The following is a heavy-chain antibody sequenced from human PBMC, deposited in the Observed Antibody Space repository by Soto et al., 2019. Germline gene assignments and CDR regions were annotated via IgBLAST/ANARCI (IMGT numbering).Heavy chain of an antibody. CDR2: IIPMLGIA. V-gene: IGHV1-69*01. D-gene: IGHD3-22*01. CDR1: GGSFSDYA. J-gene: IGHJ6*02. CDR3: ARDGDYYDSSGFQRDYHYYGMDV. Sequence: QVQLVQSGAEVKKPGSSVKVSCQASGGSFSDYAISWVRQAPGQGLEWMGGIIPMLGIADNAQKFQGRVIITADEYTSTVYMELSSLRSEDPAVYYCARDGDYYDSSGFQRDYHYYGMDVWGHGTTVTVAS.